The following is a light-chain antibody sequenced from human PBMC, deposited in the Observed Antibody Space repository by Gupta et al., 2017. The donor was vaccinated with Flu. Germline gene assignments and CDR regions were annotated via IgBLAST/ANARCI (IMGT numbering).Light chain of an antibody. CDR3: QQYSTSPFT. Sequence: DIVMTQSPDSLAVPLGERATISCKASQSVLYSSNNKNYLAWYQQRPGQPPKLLIYWASTRESGVPDRFSGSGSGTDFTLTISSLQAEDVAVYYCQQYSTSPFTFGPGTKVEIK. CDR2: WAS. J-gene: IGKJ3*01. V-gene: IGKV4-1*01. CDR1: QSVLYSSNNKNY.